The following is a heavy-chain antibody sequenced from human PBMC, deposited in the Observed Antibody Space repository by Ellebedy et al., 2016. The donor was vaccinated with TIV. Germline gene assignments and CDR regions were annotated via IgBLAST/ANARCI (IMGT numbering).Heavy chain of an antibody. V-gene: IGHV4-34*01. CDR3: ARGRRRVTPFDY. CDR2: INHSGST. J-gene: IGHJ4*02. D-gene: IGHD2-21*02. CDR1: GGSFSGYY. Sequence: SETLSLTXAVYGGSFSGYYWSWIRQPPGKGLEWIGEINHSGSTNYNPSLKSRVTISVDTSKNQFSLKLSSVTAADTAVYYCARGRRRVTPFDYWGQGTLVTVSS.